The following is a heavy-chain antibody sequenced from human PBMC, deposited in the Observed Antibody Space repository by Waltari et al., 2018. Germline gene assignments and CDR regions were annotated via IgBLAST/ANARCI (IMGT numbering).Heavy chain of an antibody. CDR2: SDNGGGDV. CDR3: ARDKPHSWFDP. Sequence: EERLVEYGGALVQPVGSLRLSCVASGFTIRNYWMHWVRQVPGKGLVWVSRSDNGGGDVIYAESVKGRFTVSRDNSRNTVYLQMDSLRVEDTAVYYCARDKPHSWFDPWGQGTLVTVSS. CDR1: GFTIRNYW. J-gene: IGHJ5*02. V-gene: IGHV3-74*01.